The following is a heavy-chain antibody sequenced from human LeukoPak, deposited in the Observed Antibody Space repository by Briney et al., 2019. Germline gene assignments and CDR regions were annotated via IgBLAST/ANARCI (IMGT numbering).Heavy chain of an antibody. D-gene: IGHD1-26*01. Sequence: SQTLSRTCAICGDSISSNSAAWNWIRKSPSRALEGLGRTYYRSKWYNDYAVSVKSRITSHPDTSQNQFSLQLNSVTPEDTAVYYCARSRRGSYSVAFDIWGQGTMVTVSS. CDR3: ARSRRGSYSVAFDI. J-gene: IGHJ3*02. CDR2: TYYRSKWYN. V-gene: IGHV6-1*01. CDR1: GDSISSNSAA.